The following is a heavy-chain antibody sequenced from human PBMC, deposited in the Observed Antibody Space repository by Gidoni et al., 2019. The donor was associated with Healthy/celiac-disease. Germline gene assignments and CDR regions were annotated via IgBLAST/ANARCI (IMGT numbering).Heavy chain of an antibody. CDR2: IWYDGSNK. Sequence: QVQLVESGGGVVQPGRSLRLSCAASGFSFSNYGMHWVRQAPGKGLEWVAIIWYDGSNKYYADSVKGRFTISRDNSKNTLYLQMNSLRAEDTAVYYCARDNGDPEAFDIWGQGTMVTVSS. D-gene: IGHD4-17*01. V-gene: IGHV3-33*01. J-gene: IGHJ3*02. CDR3: ARDNGDPEAFDI. CDR1: GFSFSNYG.